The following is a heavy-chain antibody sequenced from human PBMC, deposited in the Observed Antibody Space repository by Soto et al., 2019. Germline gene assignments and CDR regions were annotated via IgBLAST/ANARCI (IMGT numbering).Heavy chain of an antibody. V-gene: IGHV4-31*03. CDR2: IYYSGST. Sequence: QVQLQESGPGLVKPSQTLSLTCTVSGGSISSGGYYWSWIRQHPGKGLEWIGYIYYSGSTYYNPSLKSRVTLSVDTSKNQFSLKLSSVTAADTAVYYCARKATVTTRFDYWGQGTLVTVSS. D-gene: IGHD4-17*01. J-gene: IGHJ4*02. CDR3: ARKATVTTRFDY. CDR1: GGSISSGGYY.